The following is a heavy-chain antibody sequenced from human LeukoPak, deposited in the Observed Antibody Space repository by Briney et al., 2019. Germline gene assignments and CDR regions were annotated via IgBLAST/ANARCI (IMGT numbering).Heavy chain of an antibody. CDR2: INHSGST. V-gene: IGHV4-34*01. CDR3: GRKARTYYSDY. D-gene: IGHD1-14*01. J-gene: IGHJ4*02. CDR1: GGSFSGYY. Sequence: SETLSLTCAVYGGSFSGYYWSWIRQPPGKGLEWIGEINHSGSTNYNPSLKSRVTISVDTSKNQFSLKLSSVTAADTAVYYCGRKARTYYSDYWGQGTLVTVSS.